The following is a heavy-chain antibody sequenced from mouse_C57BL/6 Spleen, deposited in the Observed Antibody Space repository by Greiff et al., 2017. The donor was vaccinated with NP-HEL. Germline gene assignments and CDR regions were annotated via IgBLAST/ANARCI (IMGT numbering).Heavy chain of an antibody. CDR2: IDPENGDT. D-gene: IGHD4-1*01. V-gene: IGHV14-4*01. J-gene: IGHJ2*01. CDR1: GFNIKDDY. Sequence: EVQLQQSGAELVRPGASVKLSCTASGFNIKDDYMHWVKQRPEQGLEWIGWIDPENGDTEYASKFQGKATITADTSSNTAYLQLSSLTSEDTAVYYCTTGYPNWDFDYWGQGTTLTVSS. CDR3: TTGYPNWDFDY.